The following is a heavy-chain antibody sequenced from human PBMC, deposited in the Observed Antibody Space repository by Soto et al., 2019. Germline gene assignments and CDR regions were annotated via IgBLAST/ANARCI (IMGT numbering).Heavy chain of an antibody. CDR2: IPSRAGDNK. D-gene: IGHD3-22*01. CDR3: AWEDESSGHAGTFHH. V-gene: IGHV3-30-3*01. J-gene: IGHJ1*01. CDR1: GFTFSNYV. Sequence: QVQLVESGGGVVQPGRSLRLSCAASGFTFSNYVIHWVRQAPGKGLEWVALIPSRAGDNKQYADSVKGRFTISRDNSKTPLSLQMDSLRAEDTAVYYCAWEDESSGHAGTFHHWGQGTQVTVSS.